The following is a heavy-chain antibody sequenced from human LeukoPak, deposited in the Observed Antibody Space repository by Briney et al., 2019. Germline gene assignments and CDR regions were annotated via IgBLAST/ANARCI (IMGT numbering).Heavy chain of an antibody. CDR3: ARMRGRNDY. D-gene: IGHD3-10*01. Sequence: PGGSLRLSCVASGCTFSDYYMSWSRQAPGKGLEWVSYISSSSSYTNYADSVKGRFTISRDNAKNSLYLKMNSLRAEDTAVYYCARMRGRNDYWGQGTLVTVSS. CDR2: ISSSSSYT. CDR1: GCTFSDYY. V-gene: IGHV3-11*06. J-gene: IGHJ4*02.